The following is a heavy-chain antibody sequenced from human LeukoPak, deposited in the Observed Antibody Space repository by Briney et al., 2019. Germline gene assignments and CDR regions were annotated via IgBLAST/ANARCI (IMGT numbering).Heavy chain of an antibody. D-gene: IGHD2-21*01. J-gene: IGHJ1*01. V-gene: IGHV3-74*01. CDR2: INSDGSST. Sequence: GGSLRLSCAASGCTFSCYWLHWVRQAPGKGLVWVSRINSDGSSTSYADSVKGRFTISRDNAKNTLYLQMNSLRAEDTAVYYCARDWVPIFTDRLGGGQGTLVTVSS. CDR3: ARDWVPIFTDRLG. CDR1: GCTFSCYW.